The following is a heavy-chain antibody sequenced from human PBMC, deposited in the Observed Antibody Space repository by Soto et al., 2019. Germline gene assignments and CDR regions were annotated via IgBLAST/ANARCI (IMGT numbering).Heavy chain of an antibody. D-gene: IGHD3-10*01. CDR1: GGSISSGDYY. V-gene: IGHV4-31*03. CDR3: VSLRGSGTNYFFDY. Sequence: SETLSLTCTVSGGSISSGDYYWSWIRQHPGKGLEWIGYIFYNGNAYYTPSLKSRITISVDTSENQFSLKLTSVTAADTAVYYCVSLRGSGTNYFFDYWGQGTLVTVSS. J-gene: IGHJ4*02. CDR2: IFYNGNA.